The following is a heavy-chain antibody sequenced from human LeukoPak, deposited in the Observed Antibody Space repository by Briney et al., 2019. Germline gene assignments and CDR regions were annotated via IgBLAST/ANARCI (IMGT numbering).Heavy chain of an antibody. CDR1: GGSFSGYY. Sequence: PSETLSLTCAVYGGSFSGYYWSWIRQPPGKGLEWIGEINHSGSTNYNPSLKSRVTISVDTSKNQFSLKLSSVTAADTAVYYCARRPIGGGFRRTQYFDYWGQGTLVTVSS. J-gene: IGHJ4*02. CDR2: INHSGST. V-gene: IGHV4-34*01. D-gene: IGHD2-15*01. CDR3: ARRPIGGGFRRTQYFDY.